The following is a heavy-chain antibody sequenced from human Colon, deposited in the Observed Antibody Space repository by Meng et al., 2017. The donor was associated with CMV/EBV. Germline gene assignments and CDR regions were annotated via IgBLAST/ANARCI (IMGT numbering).Heavy chain of an antibody. CDR1: GFTFSTYW. Sequence: GESLKISCAASGFTFSTYWMHWVRQAPGKGLVWVSRINSDGSSTTYADSVKGRFTISRDNAKNTVYLRMNSLRVEDTAVYYCARDDYSGPDYWGQGTLVTGSS. J-gene: IGHJ4*02. D-gene: IGHD2-21*01. CDR3: ARDDYSGPDY. V-gene: IGHV3-74*01. CDR2: INSDGSST.